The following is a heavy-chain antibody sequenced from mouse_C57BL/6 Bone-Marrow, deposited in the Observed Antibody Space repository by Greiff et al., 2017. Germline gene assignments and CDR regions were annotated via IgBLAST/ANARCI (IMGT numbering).Heavy chain of an antibody. CDR2: IDPANGNT. CDR3: ASPYDGYFPWFAY. J-gene: IGHJ3*01. D-gene: IGHD2-3*01. V-gene: IGHV14-3*01. Sequence: VQLKESVAELVRPGASVKLSCTASGFNIKNTYMHWVKQRPEQGLEWIGRIDPANGNTKYAPKFQGKATITADTSSNTAYLQLSSLTSEDTAIYYCASPYDGYFPWFAYWGQGTLVTVSA. CDR1: GFNIKNTY.